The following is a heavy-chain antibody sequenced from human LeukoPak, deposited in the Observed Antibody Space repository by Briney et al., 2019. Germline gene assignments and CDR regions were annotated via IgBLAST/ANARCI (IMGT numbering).Heavy chain of an antibody. D-gene: IGHD1-14*01. CDR2: TYYRSKWYN. Sequence: SQTLSLTCAISGDSVSSNSAAWNWIRQSPSRGLEWLGRTYYRSKWYNDYAVSVKSRITINPDTSKNQSSLQLNSVTPEDTAVYYCAGETGTTWYYDYGMDVWGQGTTVTVSS. J-gene: IGHJ6*02. V-gene: IGHV6-1*01. CDR1: GDSVSSNSAA. CDR3: AGETGTTWYYDYGMDV.